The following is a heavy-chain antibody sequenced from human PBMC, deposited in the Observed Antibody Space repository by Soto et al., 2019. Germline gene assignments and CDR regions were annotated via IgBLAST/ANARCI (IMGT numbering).Heavy chain of an antibody. V-gene: IGHV4-59*01. Sequence: SETLSLTCNVSGGSMRTYYWGWIRQPPGKGLEWIGHIYYGGNTNYNPSLKSRVTISVDTSRNQFSLRLNSVTPADTAVYFCARVREGSGIAVAGYFDSWGQGTRVNVSS. D-gene: IGHD6-19*01. CDR3: ARVREGSGIAVAGYFDS. CDR2: IYYGGNT. J-gene: IGHJ4*02. CDR1: GGSMRTYY.